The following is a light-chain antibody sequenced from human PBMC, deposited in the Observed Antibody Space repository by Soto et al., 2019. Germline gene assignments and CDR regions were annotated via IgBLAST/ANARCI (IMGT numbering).Light chain of an antibody. J-gene: IGLJ3*02. V-gene: IGLV2-14*01. Sequence: QSALTQPASVSGSPGQSITISCTGTSSDVGGYNYVSWYQQQPGKAPKLMIYDVSNRPSGVSNRFSGSKSGNTASLTISGLQAEDEADYSCSSYTSSSTPWFGGGTKLTVL. CDR1: SSDVGGYNY. CDR2: DVS. CDR3: SSYTSSSTPW.